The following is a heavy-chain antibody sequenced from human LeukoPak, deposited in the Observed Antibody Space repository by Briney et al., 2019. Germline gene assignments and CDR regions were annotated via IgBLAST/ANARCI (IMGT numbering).Heavy chain of an antibody. D-gene: IGHD3-10*01. J-gene: IGHJ4*02. Sequence: AGGSLRLSCEASGFTFNKYWMSWFRQAPGKGLEWVANIKQDESEKNYVDSVKGRFTISRDNVKNSLYLQMNSLRAEDTAVYSCARVNDYDSGSLYRPIDYWGQGTLVTVSS. V-gene: IGHV3-7*01. CDR3: ARVNDYDSGSLYRPIDY. CDR1: GFTFNKYW. CDR2: IKQDESEK.